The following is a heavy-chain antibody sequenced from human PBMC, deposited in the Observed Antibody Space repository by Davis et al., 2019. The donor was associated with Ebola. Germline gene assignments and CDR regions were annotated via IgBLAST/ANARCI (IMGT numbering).Heavy chain of an antibody. CDR2: INPSGGST. Sequence: ASVKVSCKASGYTFTSYYMHWVRQAPGQGLEWMGIINPSGGSTSYAQKFQGRVTMTRDTSTSTVYMELSSLRSEDTAVYYCARAIYYYDSSGYSDYWGQGTLVTASS. J-gene: IGHJ4*02. V-gene: IGHV1-46*01. CDR3: ARAIYYYDSSGYSDY. CDR1: GYTFTSYY. D-gene: IGHD3-22*01.